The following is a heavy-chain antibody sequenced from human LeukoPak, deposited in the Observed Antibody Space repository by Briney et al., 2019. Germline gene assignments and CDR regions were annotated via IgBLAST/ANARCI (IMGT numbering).Heavy chain of an antibody. V-gene: IGHV4-59*01. Sequence: SEALSLTFTVSCGSIRGYYWGLIPQPPRKGPEWIGNIYYSGNTNYNPSLRSRVTIFLDTSRNQFSLKVSSVTAADTAVYYCARANGSYSPWRPWGQGTLVTVSS. CDR3: ARANGSYSPWRP. CDR2: IYYSGNT. D-gene: IGHD1-26*01. CDR1: CGSIRGYY. J-gene: IGHJ5*02.